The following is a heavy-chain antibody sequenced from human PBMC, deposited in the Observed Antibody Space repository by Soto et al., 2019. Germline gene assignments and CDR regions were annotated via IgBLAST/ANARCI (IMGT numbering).Heavy chain of an antibody. J-gene: IGHJ3*02. V-gene: IGHV3-33*01. CDR2: IWYDGSNK. CDR3: ARERALTDTAMATGAFDI. D-gene: IGHD5-18*01. Sequence: GGSLRLSCAASGFTFSSYGMHWVRQAPGKGLEWVAVIWYDGSNKYYADSVKGRFTISRDNSKNTLYLQVNSLRAEDTAVYYCARERALTDTAMATGAFDIWGQGTMVTVS. CDR1: GFTFSSYG.